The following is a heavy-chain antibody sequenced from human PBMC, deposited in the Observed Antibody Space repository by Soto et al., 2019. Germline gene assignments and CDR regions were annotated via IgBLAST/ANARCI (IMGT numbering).Heavy chain of an antibody. CDR3: ARFSVDKAMVPGRY. CDR2: IYYSGST. V-gene: IGHV4-39*01. Sequence: PSETLSLTCTVSGGSISSSSYYWGWLRQPPGKGLEWIGSIYYSGSTYYNPSLKSRVTISVDTSKNQFSLKLSSVTAADTAVYYCARFSVDKAMVPGRYWGQGTLVTVSS. D-gene: IGHD5-18*01. J-gene: IGHJ4*02. CDR1: GGSISSSSYY.